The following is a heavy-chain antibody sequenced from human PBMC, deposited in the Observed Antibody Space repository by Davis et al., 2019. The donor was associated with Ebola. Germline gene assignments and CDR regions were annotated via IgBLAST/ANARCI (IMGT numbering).Heavy chain of an antibody. Sequence: PSETLSLTCIVSGGSISSYYWSWIRQPPGKGLEWIGYMYYSGSTNYNPSLKSRVTISGDTSKNQFSLKLSSVTAADTAVYYCVRQEGVAGSYHYYYMAVWGKGTTVTVSS. CDR2: MYYSGST. D-gene: IGHD2-15*01. CDR1: GGSISSYY. V-gene: IGHV4-59*08. CDR3: VRQEGVAGSYHYYYMAV. J-gene: IGHJ6*03.